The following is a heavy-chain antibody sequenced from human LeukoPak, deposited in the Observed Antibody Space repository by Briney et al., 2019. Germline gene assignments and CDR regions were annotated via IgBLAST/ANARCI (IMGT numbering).Heavy chain of an antibody. D-gene: IGHD3-10*01. Sequence: PGGSLRLSCVASGFTFSSCWMHWVRQAPGEGLVWVSRINSDGSSTSYADSVKGRLTISRDNAKNTLYLQMNSLRAEDTAVYYCARSEYSFDYWGQGTLVTVSS. CDR2: INSDGSST. J-gene: IGHJ4*02. CDR3: ARSEYSFDY. V-gene: IGHV3-74*01. CDR1: GFTFSSCW.